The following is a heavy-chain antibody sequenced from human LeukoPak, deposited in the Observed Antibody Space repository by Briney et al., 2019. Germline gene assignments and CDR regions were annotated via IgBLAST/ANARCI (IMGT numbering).Heavy chain of an antibody. CDR2: ISGSGSST. CDR1: GFTFSTYA. D-gene: IGHD1-26*01. Sequence: PGGSLRLSCAASGFTFSTYAMTWVRQAPGKGLEWVSVISGSGSSTSYADSVKGRFTISRDNSKNTLYLQMNSLRAEDTALYYCARVWELSFDYWGQGTLVTVSS. CDR3: ARVWELSFDY. J-gene: IGHJ4*02. V-gene: IGHV3-23*01.